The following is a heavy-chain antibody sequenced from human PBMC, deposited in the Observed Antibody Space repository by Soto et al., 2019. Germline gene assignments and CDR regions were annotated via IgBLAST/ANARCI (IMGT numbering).Heavy chain of an antibody. Sequence: PSETLSLTCTVSGGSVSRSDYYWSWIRQPPGKGLEWIGYIYSTGKTSYNPSLRSRPTISLGAPTTQFSLQLTSVTAADTAVYYGASGYYESSEYYVGSPVFDYWGQGTLVTGSS. CDR2: IYSTGKT. J-gene: IGHJ4*02. CDR1: GGSVSRSDYY. CDR3: ASGYYESSEYYVGSPVFDY. V-gene: IGHV4-30-4*01. D-gene: IGHD3-22*01.